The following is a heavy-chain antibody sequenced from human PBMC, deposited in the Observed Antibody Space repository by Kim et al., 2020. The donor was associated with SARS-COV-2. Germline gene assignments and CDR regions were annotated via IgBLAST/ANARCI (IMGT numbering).Heavy chain of an antibody. Sequence: GGSLRLSCAASGFTVSSNYMSWVRQAPGKGLEWVSVIYSGGSTYYADSVKGRFTISRDNSKNTLYLQMNSLRAEDTAVYYCARDGYYYDSSGYPYYYYGMDVWGQGTTVTVSS. CDR3: ARDGYYYDSSGYPYYYYGMDV. V-gene: IGHV3-53*01. CDR1: GFTVSSNY. CDR2: IYSGGST. J-gene: IGHJ6*02. D-gene: IGHD3-22*01.